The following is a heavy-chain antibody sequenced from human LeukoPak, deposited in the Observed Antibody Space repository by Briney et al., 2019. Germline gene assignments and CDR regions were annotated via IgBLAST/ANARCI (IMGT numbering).Heavy chain of an antibody. V-gene: IGHV4-39*01. CDR1: GGSISSSSYY. Sequence: SETLSLTCTVSGGSISSSSYYWGWLRQPPGKGLEWIGSIYYSGSTYYNPSLKSRVTISVDTSKNQFSLKLSSVTAADTAVYYCARLDRTSPPRDYWGQGTLVTVSS. CDR2: IYYSGST. J-gene: IGHJ4*02. D-gene: IGHD1-7*01. CDR3: ARLDRTSPPRDY.